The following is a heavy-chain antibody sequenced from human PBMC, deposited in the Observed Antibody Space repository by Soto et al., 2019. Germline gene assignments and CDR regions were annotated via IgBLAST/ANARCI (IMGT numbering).Heavy chain of an antibody. D-gene: IGHD3-10*01. CDR3: AKDSGRGSADYYFDF. J-gene: IGHJ4*02. CDR1: GFTFSTYG. Sequence: GSLRLYCAASGFTFSTYGMNWVRQAPGKGLEWVAVISYDGVDKYSADSVQGRFTISRDNSKNTLYLQMNSLRGEDTAVYHCAKDSGRGSADYYFDFWGQGTLVTVSS. CDR2: ISYDGVDK. V-gene: IGHV3-30*18.